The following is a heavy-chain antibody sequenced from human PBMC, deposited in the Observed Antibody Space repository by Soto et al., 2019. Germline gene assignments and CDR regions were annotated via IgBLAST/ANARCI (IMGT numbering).Heavy chain of an antibody. CDR1: GFSLSTSGLA. V-gene: IGHV2-5*02. Sequence: QITLKESGPTLVKPTQTLTLTCTFSGFSLSTSGLAVAWTRQPPGKALECLALIYWDDDKRYSPSLQSRLTITKDTSKNQVVLTVTNMDPVDTATYYCAHRERSGYLNYWGQGTLVTVSS. D-gene: IGHD3-22*01. CDR3: AHRERSGYLNY. CDR2: IYWDDDK. J-gene: IGHJ4*02.